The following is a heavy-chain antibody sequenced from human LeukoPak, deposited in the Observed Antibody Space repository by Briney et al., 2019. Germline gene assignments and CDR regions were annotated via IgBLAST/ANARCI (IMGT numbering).Heavy chain of an antibody. D-gene: IGHD2-21*02. J-gene: IGHJ5*02. V-gene: IGHV4-4*09. Sequence: PSETLSLTCTVSGGSISSYYWSWIRQPPGKGLEWIGYIYTSGSTNYNPSLKSRVTISVDTSKNQFSLKLSSVTAADTAVYYCARGQKRTLLFGTLLRKPTTYNWFDPWGQETLVTVSS. CDR1: GGSISSYY. CDR3: ARGQKRTLLFGTLLRKPTTYNWFDP. CDR2: IYTSGST.